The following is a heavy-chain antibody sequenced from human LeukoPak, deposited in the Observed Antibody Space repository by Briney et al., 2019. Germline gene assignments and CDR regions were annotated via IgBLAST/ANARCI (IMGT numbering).Heavy chain of an antibody. CDR1: GFTFGDHA. Sequence: PGGSLRLSCTASGFTFGDHAMSWVRQAPGKGLEWLGFIRSKAYGGTTEYAASAKGRFTISRDDSKSIAYLQMNSLTTEDTAVYYCSRGPPQQWLYSGTGVWGQGTTVIVSS. CDR2: IRSKAYGGTT. V-gene: IGHV3-49*04. D-gene: IGHD5-18*01. CDR3: SRGPPQQWLYSGTGV. J-gene: IGHJ6*02.